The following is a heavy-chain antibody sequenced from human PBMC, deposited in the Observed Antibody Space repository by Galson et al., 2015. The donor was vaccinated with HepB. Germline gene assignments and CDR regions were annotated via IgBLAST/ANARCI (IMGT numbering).Heavy chain of an antibody. CDR3: ASNYYDSSGYYSPDAFDT. V-gene: IGHV3-21*01. D-gene: IGHD3-22*01. CDR2: ISSSSSYI. CDR1: GFTFSSYS. J-gene: IGHJ3*02. Sequence: SLRLSCAASGFTFSSYSMNWVRQAPGKGLEWVSSISSSSSYIYYEDSVKGRFTISRDNAKNSLYLQVNSLRAEDTAVYYCASNYYDSSGYYSPDAFDTWGQGTMVTVSS.